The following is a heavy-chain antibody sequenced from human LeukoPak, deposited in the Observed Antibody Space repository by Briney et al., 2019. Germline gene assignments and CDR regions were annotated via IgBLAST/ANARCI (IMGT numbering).Heavy chain of an antibody. D-gene: IGHD6-19*01. V-gene: IGHV4-4*09. CDR2: IYTSGST. Sequence: SETLSLTCTVSGGSISSYYWSWIRQPPGKGLEWIGYIYTSGSTNYNPSLKSRVTISVDTSKIQFSLKLSSVTAAYTSVYYCARLAGIYFDYWGQGTLVTVSS. CDR1: GGSISSYY. CDR3: ARLAGIYFDY. J-gene: IGHJ4*02.